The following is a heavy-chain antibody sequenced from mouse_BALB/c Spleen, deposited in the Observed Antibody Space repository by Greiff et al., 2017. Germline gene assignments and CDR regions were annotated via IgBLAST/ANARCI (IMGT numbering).Heavy chain of an antibody. V-gene: IGHV1-69*02. CDR3: ARREGNPYAMDY. CDR2: IDPSDSYT. Sequence: QVHVKQPGAELVKPGASVKLSCKASGYTFTSYWMHWVKQRPGQGLEWIGEIDPSDSYTNYNQKFKGKATLTVDKSSSTAYMQLSSLTSEDSAVYYCARREGNPYAMDYWGQGTSVTVSS. CDR1: GYTFTSYW. J-gene: IGHJ4*01. D-gene: IGHD2-1*01.